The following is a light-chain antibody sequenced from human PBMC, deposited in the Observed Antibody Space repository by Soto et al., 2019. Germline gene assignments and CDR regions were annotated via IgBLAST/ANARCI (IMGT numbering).Light chain of an antibody. CDR3: QSYDRSNLRV. Sequence: NFMLTQPHSVSESPGKTVTISCTRSSGSIASNYVQWYQQRPGSAPTTVIYDDNQRPSGVPDRFSGSIDSSSNSASLTISGLKTEDEADYYGQSYDRSNLRVFGGGTKLTVL. CDR2: DDN. CDR1: SGSIASNY. V-gene: IGLV6-57*04. J-gene: IGLJ2*01.